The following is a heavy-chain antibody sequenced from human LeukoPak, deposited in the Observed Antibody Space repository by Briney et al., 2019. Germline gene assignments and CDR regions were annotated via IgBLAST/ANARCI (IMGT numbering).Heavy chain of an antibody. CDR1: GFTFSSYW. CDR2: INGDASNT. J-gene: IGHJ5*02. V-gene: IGHV3-74*03. D-gene: IGHD2-2*01. Sequence: TGGSLRLSCAASGFTFSSYWMHWVRQVAGKGLVWVARINGDASNTTYADSVKGRFTISRDNAKNTLYLQMNSLRVDDTAVYYCARAMPHDNWFDPWGQGSLVTVSS. CDR3: ARAMPHDNWFDP.